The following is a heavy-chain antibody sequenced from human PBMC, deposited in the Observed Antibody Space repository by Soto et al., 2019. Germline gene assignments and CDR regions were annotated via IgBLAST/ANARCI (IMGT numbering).Heavy chain of an antibody. CDR3: ARDIVLVPASTDYYYYGMAV. Sequence: QVQLVESGGGVVQPGRSLRLSCAASGFTFSSYGMHWVRQAPGKGLEWVAVIWYDGSNKYYADSVKGRFTISRDNSKITLYLQMNSLRAEDTAVYYCARDIVLVPASTDYYYYGMAVWGQGTTVTVSS. V-gene: IGHV3-33*01. CDR2: IWYDGSNK. D-gene: IGHD2-2*01. CDR1: GFTFSSYG. J-gene: IGHJ6*02.